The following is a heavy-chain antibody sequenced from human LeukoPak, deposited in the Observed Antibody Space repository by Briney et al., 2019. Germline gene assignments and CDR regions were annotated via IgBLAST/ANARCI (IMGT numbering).Heavy chain of an antibody. CDR1: EFTFRKYA. CDR3: AKGPNDVSNYLFEY. J-gene: IGHJ4*02. CDR2: ITGGGAGT. Sequence: GGSLRLSCAASEFTFRKYAMSWVRQAPGKGLEWVSVITGGGAGTYYADSVKGRFTISRDNSKNTLYVQMSSLRVDDTAVYYCAKGPNDVSNYLFEYWGQGTLLTVSS. V-gene: IGHV3-23*01. D-gene: IGHD4-11*01.